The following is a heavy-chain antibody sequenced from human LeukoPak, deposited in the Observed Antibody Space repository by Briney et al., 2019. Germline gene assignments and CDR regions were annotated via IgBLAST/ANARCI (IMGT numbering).Heavy chain of an antibody. J-gene: IGHJ4*02. D-gene: IGHD3-22*01. Sequence: GASVKVSCKASGYTFTSYGISWARQAPGQGLEWMGWISAYNGNTNYAQKLQGRVTMTTDTSTSTAYMELRSLRSDDTAVYYCARDAAYDSSGYYLNWGQGTLVTVSS. V-gene: IGHV1-18*01. CDR3: ARDAAYDSSGYYLN. CDR1: GYTFTSYG. CDR2: ISAYNGNT.